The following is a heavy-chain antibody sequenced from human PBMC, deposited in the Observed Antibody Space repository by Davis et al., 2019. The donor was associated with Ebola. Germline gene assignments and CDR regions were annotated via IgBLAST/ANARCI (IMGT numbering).Heavy chain of an antibody. CDR2: IRFDSRSM. CDR1: GFTFSKYV. V-gene: IGHV3-30*02. Sequence: GESLKISCAASGFTFSKYVMHWVRQAPRQGLEWVAFIRFDSRSMYYIDSVKGRITVSRDDSKDTMYLQMNSLRTEDTAVYYCARDPLGYTPDSDYWGQGTLVTVS. J-gene: IGHJ4*02. D-gene: IGHD2-2*02. CDR3: ARDPLGYTPDSDY.